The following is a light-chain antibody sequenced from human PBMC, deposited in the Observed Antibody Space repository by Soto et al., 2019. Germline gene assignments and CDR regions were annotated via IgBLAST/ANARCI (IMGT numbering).Light chain of an antibody. J-gene: IGKJ3*01. V-gene: IGKV1-39*01. CDR1: QAIHSY. CDR3: QQSYSTLFS. Sequence: DIQMTQSPSSLSASVGDRVTITCRASQAIHSYLNWYQQKPGKAPNLLIFATSTLQSGVPARFSGSGSGTDFTLTISSLQPEDVATYYCQQSYSTLFSFGPGTKVDIK. CDR2: ATS.